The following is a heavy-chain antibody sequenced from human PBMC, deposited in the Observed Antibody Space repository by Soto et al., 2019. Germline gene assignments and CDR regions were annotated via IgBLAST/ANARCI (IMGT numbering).Heavy chain of an antibody. CDR3: ARGDYDILTGYYLSYYYYYMDV. V-gene: IGHV4-61*08. CDR1: GGSINNKDYY. CDR2: IYYSGST. Sequence: SETLSLTCTVSGGSINNKDYYWTWIRQHPVKGLEWIGYIYYSGSTNYNPSLKSRVTISVDTSKNQFSLKLSSVTAADTAVYYCARGDYDILTGYYLSYYYYYMDVWGKGTTVTVSS. D-gene: IGHD3-9*01. J-gene: IGHJ6*03.